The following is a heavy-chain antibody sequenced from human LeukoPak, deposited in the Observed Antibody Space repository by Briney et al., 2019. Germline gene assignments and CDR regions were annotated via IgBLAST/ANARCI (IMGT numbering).Heavy chain of an antibody. V-gene: IGHV4-31*03. CDR1: GGSISSGGYY. D-gene: IGHD3-22*01. Sequence: SETLSLTCTVSGGSISSGGYYWSWIRQHPGKGLEWIGYIYYSGSTYYNPSLKSRVTISVDTSKNQFSLKLSSVTAADTAVYYCARHGGVVVITPFDYWGQGTLVTVSS. CDR2: IYYSGST. J-gene: IGHJ4*02. CDR3: ARHGGVVVITPFDY.